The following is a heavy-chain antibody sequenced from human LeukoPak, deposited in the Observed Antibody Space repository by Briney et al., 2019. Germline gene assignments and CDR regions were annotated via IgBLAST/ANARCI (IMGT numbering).Heavy chain of an antibody. CDR3: ARDGALYDILTA. V-gene: IGHV4-34*01. Sequence: SETLSLTCAVYGGSFSGYYWSWIRQPPGKGLEWIGSIYHSGSTYYNPSLKSRVTISVDTSKNQFSLKLSSVTAADTAVYYCARDGALYDILTAWGQGTLVTVSS. CDR2: IYHSGST. CDR1: GGSFSGYY. J-gene: IGHJ5*02. D-gene: IGHD3-9*01.